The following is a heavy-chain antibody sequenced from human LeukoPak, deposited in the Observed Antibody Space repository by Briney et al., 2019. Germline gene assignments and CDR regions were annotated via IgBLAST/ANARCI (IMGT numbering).Heavy chain of an antibody. V-gene: IGHV4-59*01. D-gene: IGHD3-22*01. CDR3: ARSSHYYDSSGYYYYFDY. J-gene: IGHJ4*02. CDR2: IYYSGST. CDR1: GGSISSYY. Sequence: SETLSLTCTVSGGSISSYYWSWIRQPPGKGLEWIGYIYYSGSTNYNPSLKSRVTISVDTSKNQFSPKLSSVTAADTAVYYCARSSHYYDSSGYYYYFDYWGQGTLVTVSS.